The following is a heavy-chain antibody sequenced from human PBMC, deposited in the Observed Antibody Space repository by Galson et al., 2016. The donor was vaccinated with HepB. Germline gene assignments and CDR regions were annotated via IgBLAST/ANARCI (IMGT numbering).Heavy chain of an antibody. D-gene: IGHD1-1*01. V-gene: IGHV3-66*01. Sequence: SLRLSCAASGFTVSNNYMSWVRQAPGKGLEWVSVIYSGGTTYYADSVKGRFTISRDSSKNTLYLQMNSLRAEDTAVYYCARSPNWNFLWSQGTLVTVSS. CDR1: GFTVSNNY. CDR3: ARSPNWNFL. J-gene: IGHJ4*02. CDR2: IYSGGTT.